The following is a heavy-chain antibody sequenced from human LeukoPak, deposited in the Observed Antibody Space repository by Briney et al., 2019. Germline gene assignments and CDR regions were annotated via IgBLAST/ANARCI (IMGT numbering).Heavy chain of an antibody. CDR3: AKEERVGITPPFFDY. V-gene: IGHV3-74*01. Sequence: GGSLRLSCAASGFTFSSYWMHWVRQAPGKGLVWVSRINSDGSSTNYADSVKGRFTISRDNAKNTLHLQMNSLRAEDTAVYYCAKEERVGITPPFFDYWGQGTLVTVSS. CDR2: INSDGSST. J-gene: IGHJ4*02. CDR1: GFTFSSYW. D-gene: IGHD1-26*01.